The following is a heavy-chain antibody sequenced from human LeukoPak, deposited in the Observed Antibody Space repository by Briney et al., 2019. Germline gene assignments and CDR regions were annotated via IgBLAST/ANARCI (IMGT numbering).Heavy chain of an antibody. CDR3: ARRGDGGRSFDY. J-gene: IGHJ4*02. CDR2: IYSGGST. D-gene: IGHD4-23*01. CDR1: VFTVSTNY. V-gene: IGHV3-53*01. Sequence: GGCLRLSCAASVFTVSTNYMSWVRQAPWKGLEWVSIIYSGGSTYYAGSVKGRFTISRDNSKNTLYLQVNSLRAEDTALYYCARRGDGGRSFDYWGQGTLVTVSS.